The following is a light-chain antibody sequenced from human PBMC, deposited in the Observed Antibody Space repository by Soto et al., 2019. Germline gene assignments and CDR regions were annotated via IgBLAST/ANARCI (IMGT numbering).Light chain of an antibody. J-gene: IGLJ1*01. CDR2: EVT. CDR3: SSYTSSTDYV. CDR1: ISDFGFYNY. V-gene: IGLV2-14*01. Sequence: QSVLTQPASVSGSPGQSITISCTGTISDFGFYNYVSWYQHHPGKAPKLLIYEVTNRHSGVSNRFSGSKSGNTASLTISGLQAEDEADYYCSSYTSSTDYVFGTGTKVTVL.